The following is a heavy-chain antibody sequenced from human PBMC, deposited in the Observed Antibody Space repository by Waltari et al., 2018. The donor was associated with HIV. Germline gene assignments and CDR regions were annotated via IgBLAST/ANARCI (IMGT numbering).Heavy chain of an antibody. J-gene: IGHJ4*02. CDR1: GFTVSSSF. D-gene: IGHD5-18*01. CDR3: ERVYSYGYFDY. V-gene: IGHV3-53*01. CDR2: IYNAGRQ. Sequence: EVQLVESGGGLIQPGGSLRLSCAASGFTVSSSFISWVRQAPGKGLEWGSVIYNAGRQYSAESGRGRFTISRDTSKNTVSLQMKSLRADDTAVYYCERVYSYGYFDYWGQGTLVTVSS.